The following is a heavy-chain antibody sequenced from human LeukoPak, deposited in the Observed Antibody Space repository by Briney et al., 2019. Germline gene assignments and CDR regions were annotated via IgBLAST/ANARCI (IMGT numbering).Heavy chain of an antibody. CDR2: MNPNSGNT. V-gene: IGHV1-8*01. CDR1: GYTFTSYD. Sequence: ASVKVSCKASGYTFTSYDINWVRQATGQGLEWMGWMNPNSGNTGYAQKFQGRVTMTRNTSISTAYMELSSLRSEDTAVYYCASVSSSWYRYYYGMDVWGQGTTVTVS. J-gene: IGHJ6*02. D-gene: IGHD6-13*01. CDR3: ASVSSSWYRYYYGMDV.